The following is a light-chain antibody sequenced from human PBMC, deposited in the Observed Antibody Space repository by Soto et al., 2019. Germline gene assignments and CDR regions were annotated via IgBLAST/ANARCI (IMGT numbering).Light chain of an antibody. J-gene: IGLJ1*01. CDR1: SSNIGSNY. CDR2: SNN. Sequence: QSVLTQPPSASGTPGQRVTISCSGSSSNIGSNYVYWYQQLPGTAPKLVIYSNNQRPSGAPDRFSGSKSGTSASLAISGLRSEDEADYYCAAWDDSLSAYVFGTGTKV. V-gene: IGLV1-47*02. CDR3: AAWDDSLSAYV.